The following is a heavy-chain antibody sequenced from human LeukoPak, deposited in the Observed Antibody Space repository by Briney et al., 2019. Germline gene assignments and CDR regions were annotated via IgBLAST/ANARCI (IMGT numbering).Heavy chain of an antibody. V-gene: IGHV3-53*01. J-gene: IGHJ4*02. CDR1: GFTFSSYA. D-gene: IGHD3-22*01. CDR2: ISSGGST. Sequence: PGGSLRLSCAASGFTFSSYAMTWVRQAPGKGLEWVSVISSGGSTYYADSVKGRFTISRDNSKNTLHLQMNSLRAEDTAVYYCARGNTYYYDSSGYQPYYFDYWGQGTLVTVSS. CDR3: ARGNTYYYDSSGYQPYYFDY.